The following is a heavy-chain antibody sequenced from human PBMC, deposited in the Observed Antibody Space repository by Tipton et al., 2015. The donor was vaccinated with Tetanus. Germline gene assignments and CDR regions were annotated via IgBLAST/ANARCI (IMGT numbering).Heavy chain of an antibody. CDR2: INHSGST. CDR3: ARVYCSGGSCYDGWGD. V-gene: IGHV4-61*01. D-gene: IGHD2-15*01. J-gene: IGHJ4*02. CDR1: GGSVSSGSYY. Sequence: TLSLTCTVSGGSVSSGSYYWSWIRQPPGKGLEWIGEINHSGSTNYNPSLKSRVTISVDTSKNQFSLKLSSVTAADTAVYYCARVYCSGGSCYDGWGDWGQGTLVTVSS.